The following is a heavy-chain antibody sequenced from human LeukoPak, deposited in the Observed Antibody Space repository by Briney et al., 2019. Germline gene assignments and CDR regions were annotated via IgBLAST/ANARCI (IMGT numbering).Heavy chain of an antibody. CDR2: ISAYNGNT. J-gene: IGHJ5*02. D-gene: IGHD6-13*01. V-gene: IGHV1-18*01. Sequence: AASVKVSCKASGYTFTGSGISWVRQAPGQGLEWMGWISAYNGNTNYAQKFQGRVTMTTDTSTSTAYMELRSLRSDDTAVYYCARTLLPGVASAGTWGQGTLVTVSS. CDR3: ARTLLPGVASAGT. CDR1: GYTFTGSG.